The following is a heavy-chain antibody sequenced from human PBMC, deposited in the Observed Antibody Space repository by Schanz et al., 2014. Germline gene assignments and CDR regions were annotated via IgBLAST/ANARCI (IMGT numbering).Heavy chain of an antibody. CDR1: GYRFIGYY. CDR3: ARENTAVAGMPRVMDV. D-gene: IGHD6-19*01. V-gene: IGHV1-2*06. J-gene: IGHJ6*02. CDR2: VSPYSGDT. Sequence: QVLLVQSGAEVKKPGASVKVSCKASGYRFIGYYVHWVRQAPGQGLEWMGRVSPYSGDTNYAQMFQGRVTMTTDTSIGTAYMELSRLTSDDTAVFFCARENTAVAGMPRVMDVWGQGTTVTVTS.